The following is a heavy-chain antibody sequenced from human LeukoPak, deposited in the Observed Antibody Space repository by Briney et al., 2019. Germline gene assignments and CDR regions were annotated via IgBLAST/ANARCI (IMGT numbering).Heavy chain of an antibody. Sequence: ASVKVSCKASGYTFTSYGISWVRQAPGQGLEWMGWISTYNGNTNYAQKLQGRVTMTTDTSTSTAYMELRSLRSDDTAVYYCAREVGSGSYYNPTEYNWFDPWGQGTLVTVSS. V-gene: IGHV1-18*01. D-gene: IGHD3-10*01. CDR3: AREVGSGSYYNPTEYNWFDP. J-gene: IGHJ5*02. CDR1: GYTFTSYG. CDR2: ISTYNGNT.